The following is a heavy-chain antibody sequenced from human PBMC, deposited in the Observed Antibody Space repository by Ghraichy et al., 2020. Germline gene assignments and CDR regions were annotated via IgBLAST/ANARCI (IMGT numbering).Heavy chain of an antibody. D-gene: IGHD1-26*01. V-gene: IGHV1-69*06. J-gene: IGHJ6*02. CDR2: IIPIFGTA. CDR3: ARDRGSYEWYYGMDV. CDR1: GGTFSSYA. Sequence: SVKVSCKASGGTFSSYAISWVRQAPGQGLEWMGGIIPIFGTANYAQKFQGRVTITADKSTSTAYMELSSLRSEDTAVYYCARDRGSYEWYYGMDVWGQGTTVTVSS.